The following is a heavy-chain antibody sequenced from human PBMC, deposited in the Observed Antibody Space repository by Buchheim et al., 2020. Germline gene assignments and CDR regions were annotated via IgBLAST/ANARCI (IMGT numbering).Heavy chain of an antibody. CDR1: GGSISSYY. CDR2: IYYSGST. D-gene: IGHD2-15*01. CDR3: ARGVRGRYCSGGSCYPLDYFDY. V-gene: IGHV4-59*01. Sequence: QVQLQESGPGLVKPSETLSLTCTVSGGSISSYYWSWIRQPPGKGLEWIGYIYYSGSTNYNPSLKSRVTISVDTSKNQFSLKLSSVTAADTAVYYCARGVRGRYCSGGSCYPLDYFDYWGQGTL. J-gene: IGHJ4*02.